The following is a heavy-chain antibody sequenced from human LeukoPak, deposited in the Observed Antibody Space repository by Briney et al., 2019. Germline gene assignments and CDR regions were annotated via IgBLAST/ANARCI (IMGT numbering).Heavy chain of an antibody. V-gene: IGHV1-2*02. Sequence: ASVKVSCKASGYTFTGYYMHWVRQAPGQGLEWMGWINPNSGGTNYAQKFQGRVTMTRNTSISTAYMELSSLRSEDTAVYYCARGFRLRLWSDYGEYYYYYGMDVWGQGTTVTVSS. CDR1: GYTFTGYY. J-gene: IGHJ6*02. D-gene: IGHD4-17*01. CDR3: ARGFRLRLWSDYGEYYYYYGMDV. CDR2: INPNSGGT.